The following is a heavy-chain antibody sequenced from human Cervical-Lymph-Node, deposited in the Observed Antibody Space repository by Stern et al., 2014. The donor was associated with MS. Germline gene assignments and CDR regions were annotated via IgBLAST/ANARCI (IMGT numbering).Heavy chain of an antibody. CDR2: MNEDGSTT. V-gene: IGHV3-74*03. CDR1: GFTFSRYW. J-gene: IGHJ4*02. D-gene: IGHD3-16*01. CDR3: VRDLGGAAGY. Sequence: EVQLVESGGGLVQPGGSLRLSCAASGFTFSRYWMHWVRQGPGKGLVWVSRMNEDGSTTTYADSVKGRFTISRDNAKNTLYLQMDSLRAEDTAVYYCVRDLGGAAGYWGQGTLVTVA.